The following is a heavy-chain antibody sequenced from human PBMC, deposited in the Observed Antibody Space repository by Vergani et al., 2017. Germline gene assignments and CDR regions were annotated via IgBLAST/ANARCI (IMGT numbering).Heavy chain of an antibody. V-gene: IGHV4-34*01. Sequence: QVQLQQWGAGLLKPSETLSLTCAVNGGSFSGYYWSWIRQPPGKGLEWIGEINHSGSTNYNPSLKSRVTISVDTSKNQFSLKLSSVTAADTAVYYCARGRSYDYVWGSYRYKVAFDIWGQGTMVTVSS. CDR2: INHSGST. CDR3: ARGRSYDYVWGSYRYKVAFDI. D-gene: IGHD3-16*02. CDR1: GGSFSGYY. J-gene: IGHJ3*02.